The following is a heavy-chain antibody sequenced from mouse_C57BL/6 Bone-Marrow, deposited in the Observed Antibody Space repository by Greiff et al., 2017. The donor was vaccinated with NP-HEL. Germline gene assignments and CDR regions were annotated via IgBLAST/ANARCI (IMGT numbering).Heavy chain of an antibody. CDR1: GFTFSDYG. D-gene: IGHD1-1*01. V-gene: IGHV5-17*01. CDR2: ISSGSSTI. J-gene: IGHJ3*01. Sequence: EVMLVESGGGLVKPGGSLKLSCAASGFTFSDYGMHWVRQAPEKGLEWVAYISSGSSTIYYADTVKGRFTISRDNAKNTLFLQMTSLRSEDTAMYYCARGEIYYYGSSSWFAYWGQGTLVTVSA. CDR3: ARGEIYYYGSSSWFAY.